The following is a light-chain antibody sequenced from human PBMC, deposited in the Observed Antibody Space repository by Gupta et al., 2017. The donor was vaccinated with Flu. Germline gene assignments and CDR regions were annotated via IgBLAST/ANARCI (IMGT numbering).Light chain of an antibody. J-gene: IGLJ2*01. CDR3: HAWDRNTVI. CDR2: EDR. V-gene: IGLV3-1*01. CDR1: KLGDKY. Sequence: YEVTQPPSMSVSPGQTATITCSGDKLGDKYVCWYQQKPGQSPVVVIYEDRTRPSGIPERFSGSNSGNTATLTISETQARDEADYYCHAWDRNTVIFGGGTKLTVL.